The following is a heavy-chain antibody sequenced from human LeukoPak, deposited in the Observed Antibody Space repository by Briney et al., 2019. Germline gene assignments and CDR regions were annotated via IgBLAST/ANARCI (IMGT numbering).Heavy chain of an antibody. CDR1: GFTFSSYE. V-gene: IGHV3-48*03. D-gene: IGHD3-3*01. CDR2: ISSSGSTI. Sequence: GGSLRLSCAASGFTFSSYEMNWVRQARGKGLEWVSYISSSGSTIYYADSVKGRFTISRDNAKTSLYLQMNSLRAEDTAVYYCARDSLDFSSGYSFASWGQGTLVTVSS. J-gene: IGHJ4*02. CDR3: ARDSLDFSSGYSFAS.